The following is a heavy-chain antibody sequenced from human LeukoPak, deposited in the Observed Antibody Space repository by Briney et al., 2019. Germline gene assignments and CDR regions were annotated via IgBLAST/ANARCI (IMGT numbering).Heavy chain of an antibody. CDR3: ARVGNYYGSGSYYYYYYYGMDV. J-gene: IGHJ6*02. D-gene: IGHD3-10*01. Sequence: SETLSLTCTVSGGSISSYYWSWIRQPPGKGLEWIGYIYYSGSTKYNPSLKSRVTISVDTSKNQFSLKLSSVTAADTAVYYCARVGNYYGSGSYYYYYYYGMDVWGQGTTVTVSS. V-gene: IGHV4-59*01. CDR1: GGSISSYY. CDR2: IYYSGST.